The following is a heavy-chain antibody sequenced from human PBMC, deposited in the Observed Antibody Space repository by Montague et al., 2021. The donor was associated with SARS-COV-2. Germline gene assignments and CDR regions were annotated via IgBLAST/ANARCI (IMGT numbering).Heavy chain of an antibody. CDR3: ARDSHYYDSSGHFDY. Sequence: SETLSLTCTVSGGSISSYYWNWIRQPPGKGLEWTGYIYYSGSTNXNPSLKSRVTISVDTSKNQFSLKLSSVTAADTAVYYCARDSHYYDSSGHFDYWGQGTLVTVSS. J-gene: IGHJ4*02. V-gene: IGHV4-59*13. D-gene: IGHD3-22*01. CDR2: IYYSGST. CDR1: GGSISSYY.